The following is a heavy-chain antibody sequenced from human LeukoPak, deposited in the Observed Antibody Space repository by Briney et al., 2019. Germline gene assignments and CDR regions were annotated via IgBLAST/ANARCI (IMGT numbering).Heavy chain of an antibody. CDR3: ARMGGTYCIGGRCHNNWFDP. CDR2: ISSSSGYI. Sequence: SGGSLRLSCAASGFTFSTYSMNWVRQAPGKGLEWVSSISSSSGYIYYADSVKGRFTISRDNAKNSLYLQMNSLRAEDTAVYYCARMGGTYCIGGRCHNNWFDPWGQGTLVTVSS. V-gene: IGHV3-21*04. D-gene: IGHD2-15*01. CDR1: GFTFSTYS. J-gene: IGHJ5*02.